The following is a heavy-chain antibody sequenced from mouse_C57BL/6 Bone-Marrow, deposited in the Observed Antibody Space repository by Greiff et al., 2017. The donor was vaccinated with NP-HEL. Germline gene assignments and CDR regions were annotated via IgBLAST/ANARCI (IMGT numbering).Heavy chain of an antibody. CDR3: ARAYYSIDAMDY. V-gene: IGHV1-59*01. J-gene: IGHJ4*01. CDR1: GYTFTSYW. Sequence: QVQLQQPGAELVRPGTSVKLSCKASGYTFTSYWMHWVKQRPGQGLEWIRVIDPSDSYTNYNQKFKGKATLTVDTSSSTAYMQLSSLTSEDSAVYYCARAYYSIDAMDYWGQGTSVTVSS. D-gene: IGHD2-5*01. CDR2: IDPSDSYT.